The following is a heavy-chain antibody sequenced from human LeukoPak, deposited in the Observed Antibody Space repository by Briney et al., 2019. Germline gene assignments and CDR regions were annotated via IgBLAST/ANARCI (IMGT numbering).Heavy chain of an antibody. CDR1: GFTFSSCG. Sequence: GGSLRLSCAASGFTFSSCGMHWVRQAPGKGLEWVAVIWYDGSNKYYADSVKGRFTISRDNSKNTLYLQMNSLRAEDTAVYYCAREYYYDSSGYYYPSFDYWGQGTLVTVSS. D-gene: IGHD3-22*01. CDR2: IWYDGSNK. CDR3: AREYYYDSSGYYYPSFDY. V-gene: IGHV3-33*01. J-gene: IGHJ4*02.